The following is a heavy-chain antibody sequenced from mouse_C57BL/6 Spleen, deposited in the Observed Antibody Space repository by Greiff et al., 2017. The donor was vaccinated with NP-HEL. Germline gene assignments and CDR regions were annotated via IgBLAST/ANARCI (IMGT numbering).Heavy chain of an antibody. D-gene: IGHD1-1*01. CDR2: IDPSDSYT. J-gene: IGHJ1*03. CDR3: ARSPVVRYFEV. V-gene: IGHV1-59*01. Sequence: QVQLKQPGAELVRPGTSVKLSCKASGYTFTSYWMHWVKQRPGQGLEWIGVIDPSDSYTNYNQKFKGKATLTVDTSSSHAYMQLSSLTSEDSAVYYCARSPVVRYFEVWGTGTTVTVSS. CDR1: GYTFTSYW.